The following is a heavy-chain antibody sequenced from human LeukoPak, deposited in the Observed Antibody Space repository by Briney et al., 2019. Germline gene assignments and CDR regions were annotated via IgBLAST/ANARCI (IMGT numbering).Heavy chain of an antibody. V-gene: IGHV3-7*03. Sequence: GGSLRLSCAASGSTFSRNWMTWVRQAPGKGLEWVANIKQDGSEKYYVDSVKGRFTISRDNAKNSLYLQMNSLRAEDTALYYCAKGPNCSGGSCYVFDYWGQGTLVTVSS. CDR1: GSTFSRNW. CDR3: AKGPNCSGGSCYVFDY. J-gene: IGHJ4*02. CDR2: IKQDGSEK. D-gene: IGHD2-15*01.